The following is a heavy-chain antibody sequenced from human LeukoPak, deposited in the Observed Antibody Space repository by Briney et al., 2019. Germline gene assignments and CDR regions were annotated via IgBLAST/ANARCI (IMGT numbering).Heavy chain of an antibody. CDR1: GYSFTSYW. V-gene: IGHV5-51*01. J-gene: IGHJ4*02. D-gene: IGHD2-2*01. CDR3: ARPHTIDRSTKYYFDY. Sequence: GESLKISCKGSGYSFTSYWIGWVRQMPGKGLEWMGIIYPGDSDTRYSPSFQGRVTISADKSINTAYLQWSSLKASDTATFYCARPHTIDRSTKYYFDYWGQGTLVTVSS. CDR2: IYPGDSDT.